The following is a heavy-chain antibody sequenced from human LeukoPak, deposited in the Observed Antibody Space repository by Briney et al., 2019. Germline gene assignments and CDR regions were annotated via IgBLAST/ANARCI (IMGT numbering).Heavy chain of an antibody. CDR2: IYPGDSDT. V-gene: IGHV5-51*01. Sequence: GESLKISCKGSGYSFTSYWIAWVRQMPGKGLEWMGIIYPGDSDTRYSPSFQGQVTISADKSISTAYLQWSSLKASDTAMYYCATVTMVRGASDAFDIWGQGTMVTVSS. J-gene: IGHJ3*02. CDR3: ATVTMVRGASDAFDI. D-gene: IGHD3-10*01. CDR1: GYSFTSYW.